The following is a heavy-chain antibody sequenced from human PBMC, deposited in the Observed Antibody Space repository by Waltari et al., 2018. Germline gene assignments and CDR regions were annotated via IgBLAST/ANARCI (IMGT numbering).Heavy chain of an antibody. CDR3: ARGVGD. V-gene: IGHV3-7*04. D-gene: IGHD2-2*01. J-gene: IGHJ4*02. CDR1: GFTFGSYW. Sequence: VQLVASVGGLGQPGGSLRLSWSACGFTFGSYWMRWVRQAPGKGLEWVANIKQDGSEKYYVDSVKGRFTISRDNAKNSLYLQMNSLRAEDTAVYYCARGVGDWGQGTLVTVSS. CDR2: IKQDGSEK.